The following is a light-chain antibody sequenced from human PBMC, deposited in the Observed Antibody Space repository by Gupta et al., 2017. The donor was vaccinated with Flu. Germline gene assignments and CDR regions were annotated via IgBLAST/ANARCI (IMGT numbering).Light chain of an antibody. V-gene: IGKV3-20*01. CDR3: QQYGSSSWT. CDR2: GAS. J-gene: IGKJ1*01. CDR1: QSVSSSH. Sequence: EIVLTQSHGTLSLSPGERATLSCRASQSVSSSHLAWYQQKLGQAPRLLIYGASRRATGIPDRFSGSGSGTDFTLTISRLEPEDFAVYYCQQYGSSSWTFGQGTKVEIK.